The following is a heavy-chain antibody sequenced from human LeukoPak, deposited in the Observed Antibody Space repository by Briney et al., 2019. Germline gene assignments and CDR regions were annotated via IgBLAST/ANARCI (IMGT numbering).Heavy chain of an antibody. V-gene: IGHV3-21*01. D-gene: IGHD1-26*01. J-gene: IGHJ4*02. Sequence: GGYLRLSCTGSGFTFCDYAMVRVGQAPGKGLVWVLSSASNNNYRYYADSLRGRFTISRDNAKNSLYLQMNSLRAEDTAVYYCARDPLVAATPSTLDYWGQGTLVTAST. CDR3: ARDPLVAATPSTLDY. CDR1: GFTFCDYA. CDR2: SASNNNYR.